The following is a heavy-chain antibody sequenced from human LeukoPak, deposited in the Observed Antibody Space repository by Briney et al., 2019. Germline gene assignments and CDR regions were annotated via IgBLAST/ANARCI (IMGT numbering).Heavy chain of an antibody. J-gene: IGHJ4*02. CDR3: ARSHYCSGGSCSQSFDY. V-gene: IGHV1-8*01. D-gene: IGHD2-15*01. CDR1: GYTFTSYD. CDR2: MNPNSGNT. Sequence: GASVKVSCKASGYTFTSYDINWVRQATGQGLEWMGWMNPNSGNTGYAQKFQGRVTMTRNTSISTAYMELSSLRSEDTAVYYCARSHYCSGGSCSQSFDYWGQGTLVTVSS.